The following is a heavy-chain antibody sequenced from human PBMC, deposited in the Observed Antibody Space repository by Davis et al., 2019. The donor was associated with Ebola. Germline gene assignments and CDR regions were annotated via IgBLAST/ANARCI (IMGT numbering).Heavy chain of an antibody. CDR3: ARGLANDFWSGYYYYYYYMDV. CDR1: GFTFSDYY. Sequence: GESLKISCAASGFTFSDYYMSWIRQAPGKGLEWVSYISSSGSTIYYADSVKGRFTISRDNAKNSLYLQMNSLRAEDTAVYYCARGLANDFWSGYYYYYYYMDVWGKGTTVTVSS. V-gene: IGHV3-11*04. CDR2: ISSSGSTI. J-gene: IGHJ6*03. D-gene: IGHD3-3*01.